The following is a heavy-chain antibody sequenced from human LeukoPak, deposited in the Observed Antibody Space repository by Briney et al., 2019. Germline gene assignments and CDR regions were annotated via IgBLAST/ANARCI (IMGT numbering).Heavy chain of an antibody. CDR2: INPNSGGT. CDR3: ARDVTYRANWGLEGSFDY. J-gene: IGHJ4*02. Sequence: EASVKVSCKASGYTFTSYGINWVRQATGQGLEWMGWINPNSGGTNYAQKFQGRVTMTRDTSISTAYMELSRLRSDDTAVYYCARDVTYRANWGLEGSFDYWGQGTLVTVSS. D-gene: IGHD7-27*01. V-gene: IGHV1-2*02. CDR1: GYTFTSYG.